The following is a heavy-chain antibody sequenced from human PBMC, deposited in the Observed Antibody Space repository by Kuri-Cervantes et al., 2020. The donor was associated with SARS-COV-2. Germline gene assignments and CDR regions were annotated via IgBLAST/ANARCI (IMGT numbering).Heavy chain of an antibody. J-gene: IGHJ4*02. CDR3: ATGSTSGWYRRDFDF. D-gene: IGHD6-19*01. CDR2: FKSKTAGGTI. CDR1: GLTFSDDW. Sequence: GESLKISCVAAGLTFSDDWMSWVRQPPGKGLEWIGRFKSKTAGGTIVYAAPVQGRFAISRDDSRNTLYLQMNSLKTEDTAVYYCATGSTSGWYRRDFDFWGPGTLVTVSS. V-gene: IGHV3-15*01.